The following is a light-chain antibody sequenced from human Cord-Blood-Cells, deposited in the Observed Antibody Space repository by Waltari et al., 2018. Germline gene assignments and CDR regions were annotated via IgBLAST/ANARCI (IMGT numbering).Light chain of an antibody. CDR1: SSDVGGYNY. J-gene: IGLJ3*02. Sequence: QSALTQPASVSGSPGQSITISCTGTSSDVGGYNYVSWYQQHPGKAPKLMIYDGSNRPAGVSNRFSGSKSGNTASLTISGLQAEDEADYYCSSYTSSSTLVFGGGTKLIVL. V-gene: IGLV2-14*03. CDR2: DGS. CDR3: SSYTSSSTLV.